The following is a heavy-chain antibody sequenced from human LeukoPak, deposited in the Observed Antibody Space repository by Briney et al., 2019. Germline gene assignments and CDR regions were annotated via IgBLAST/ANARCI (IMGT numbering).Heavy chain of an antibody. V-gene: IGHV4-4*09. J-gene: IGHJ4*02. CDR2: IYTSGST. Sequence: SETLFLTCTVSGGSISSYYWSWIRQPPGKGLEWIGYIYTSGSTNYNPSLKSRVTISVDTSKNQFSLKLSSVTAADTAVYYCARQGSGSYYPYFDYWGQGTLVTVSS. D-gene: IGHD1-26*01. CDR1: GGSISSYY. CDR3: ARQGSGSYYPYFDY.